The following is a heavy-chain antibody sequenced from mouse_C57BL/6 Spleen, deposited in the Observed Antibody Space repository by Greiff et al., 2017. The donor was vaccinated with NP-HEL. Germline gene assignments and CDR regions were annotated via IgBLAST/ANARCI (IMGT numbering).Heavy chain of an antibody. V-gene: IGHV1-64*01. D-gene: IGHD1-1*01. J-gene: IGHJ4*01. CDR2: IHPNSGST. Sequence: VQLQLPGAQLVKPGASAKLSCKASGYTFTSYWMPWVKQRPGQGLEWIGMIHPNSGSTNYIEQFKSKATLTVVKSSSPAYMQLISLTSVDSAVYYCARSSNYAMEYWGQGTSATVSS. CDR3: ARSSNYAMEY. CDR1: GYTFTSYW.